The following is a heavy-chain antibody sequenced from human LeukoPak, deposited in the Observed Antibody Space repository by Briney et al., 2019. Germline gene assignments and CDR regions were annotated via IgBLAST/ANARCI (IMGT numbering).Heavy chain of an antibody. CDR1: GGSISSGGYY. CDR3: ARGKDILTPNDAFDI. CDR2: IYYSGST. V-gene: IGHV4-31*03. D-gene: IGHD3-9*01. J-gene: IGHJ3*02. Sequence: SQTLSLTCTVSGGSISSGGYYWSWIRQPPGKGLEWIGYIYYSGSTYYNPSLKSRVTISVDTSKNQFSLKLNSVTAADTAVYYCARGKDILTPNDAFDIWGQGTMVTVSS.